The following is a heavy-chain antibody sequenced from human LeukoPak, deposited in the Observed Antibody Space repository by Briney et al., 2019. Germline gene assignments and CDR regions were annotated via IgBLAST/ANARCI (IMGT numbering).Heavy chain of an antibody. V-gene: IGHV3-7*01. D-gene: IGHD2-8*01. Sequence: PGGPLRLSCVASGFTFSHYWMTWYRQAPGKGLEWVANLNQDGSIQAYGDSVRGRFTISRDNAKNSVYIQMNSLRVEDTAMYFCARDHNVADVWGRGTKVTVSS. J-gene: IGHJ3*01. CDR2: LNQDGSIQ. CDR3: ARDHNVADV. CDR1: GFTFSHYW.